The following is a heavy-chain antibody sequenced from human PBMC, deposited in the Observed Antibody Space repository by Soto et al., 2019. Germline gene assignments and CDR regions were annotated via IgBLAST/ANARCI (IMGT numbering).Heavy chain of an antibody. CDR1: GDSVSSNSAA. CDR3: AYSSGHARFDY. V-gene: IGHV6-1*01. D-gene: IGHD2-15*01. CDR2: TYYRSKWYN. J-gene: IGHJ4*02. Sequence: PSQTLSLTCAISGDSVSSNSAAWNWIRRSPSRGLEWLGRTYYRSKWYNDYAVSVKSRISINPDTSKNQFSLQLNSVTPEDSAVYYCAYSSGHARFDYWGQGTLVTVSS.